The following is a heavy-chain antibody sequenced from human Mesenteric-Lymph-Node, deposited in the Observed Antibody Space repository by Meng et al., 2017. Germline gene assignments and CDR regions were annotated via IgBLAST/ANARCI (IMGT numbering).Heavy chain of an antibody. J-gene: IGHJ6*02. V-gene: IGHV3-21*01. CDR1: GFTFSSYS. D-gene: IGHD2-15*01. CDR2: ISSSSSYI. Sequence: GESLKISCAASGFTFSSYSMNWVRQAPGKGLEWVSSISSSSSYIYYADSVKGRFTISRDNAKNSLYLQMNSLRAEDTAVYYCARGLSVDVDYYGMDVWGQGTTVTVSS. CDR3: ARGLSVDVDYYGMDV.